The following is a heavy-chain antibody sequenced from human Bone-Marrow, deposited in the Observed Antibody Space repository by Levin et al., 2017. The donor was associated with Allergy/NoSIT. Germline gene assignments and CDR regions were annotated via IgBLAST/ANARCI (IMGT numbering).Heavy chain of an antibody. CDR3: ATHPGRYCSRTSRYSGGYFQY. D-gene: IGHD2-2*01. V-gene: IGHV4-39*01. CDR1: GGSITNSGYY. Sequence: PSETLSLTCTVSGGSITNSGYYWGWLRQPPGKGLEWIGSIFYSGSTYYNPSPQSRVTISVDTSKNQFSLRLSSVTAADTAVYYCATHPGRYCSRTSRYSGGYFQYWGQGTLVTVSS. CDR2: IFYSGST. J-gene: IGHJ1*01.